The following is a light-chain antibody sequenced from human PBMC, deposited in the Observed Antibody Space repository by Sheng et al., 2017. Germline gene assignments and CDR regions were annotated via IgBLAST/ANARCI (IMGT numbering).Light chain of an antibody. CDR1: QSVSSN. V-gene: IGKV3-15*01. CDR3: NQYNTWSSLT. J-gene: IGKJ4*01. CDR2: GAS. Sequence: EIVMTQSPGTLSVSPGERATLSCRASQSVSSNLAWYQQKPGQAPRLLIYGASTRATGIPARFSGSGSGTEFTLTISSLQSEDSAVYYCNQYNTWSSLTFGGGTEGGDQ.